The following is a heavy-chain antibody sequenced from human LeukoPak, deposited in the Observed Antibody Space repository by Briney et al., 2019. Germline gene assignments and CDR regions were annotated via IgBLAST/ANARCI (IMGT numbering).Heavy chain of an antibody. CDR2: IYPTGST. D-gene: IGHD6-13*01. CDR3: ARGSLGIAAHDS. Sequence: SETLSLTCSVSTGSVIPYYWSWIRQPAGKELQWIGRIYPTGSTGYNPSLKSRVTMSVDTSKKQISLNLTSVTAADTAVYYCARGSLGIAAHDSWGQGTLVTVSS. CDR1: TGSVIPYY. J-gene: IGHJ4*02. V-gene: IGHV4-4*07.